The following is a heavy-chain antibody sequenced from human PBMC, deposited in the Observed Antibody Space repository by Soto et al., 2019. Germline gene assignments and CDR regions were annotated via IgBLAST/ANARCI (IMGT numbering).Heavy chain of an antibody. D-gene: IGHD2-15*01. J-gene: IGHJ6*02. V-gene: IGHV3-30*18. CDR3: AKGPYCSGGSCYSVWYYYYGMDV. CDR1: GFTFSSYG. Sequence: SLRLSCAASGFTFSSYGMHWVRQAPGKGLEWVAVISYDGSNKYYADSVKGRFTISRDNSKNTRYLQMTSLRAEDTAVYYCAKGPYCSGGSCYSVWYYYYGMDVWGQGTTVTVSS. CDR2: ISYDGSNK.